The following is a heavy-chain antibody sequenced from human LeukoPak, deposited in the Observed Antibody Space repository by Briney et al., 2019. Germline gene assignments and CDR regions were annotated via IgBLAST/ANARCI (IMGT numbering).Heavy chain of an antibody. V-gene: IGHV3-23*01. J-gene: IGHJ4*02. Sequence: GGCLRLSCAASGFTFITYAMIWVRPAPGKGLEWVSAISGSGGDTYYADSVRGRFTISRDNSKNTLYLQMNYLRAEDTAVYYCAKLLTSETDYWGQGTLVTVSS. D-gene: IGHD2-15*01. CDR3: AKLLTSETDY. CDR2: ISGSGGDT. CDR1: GFTFITYA.